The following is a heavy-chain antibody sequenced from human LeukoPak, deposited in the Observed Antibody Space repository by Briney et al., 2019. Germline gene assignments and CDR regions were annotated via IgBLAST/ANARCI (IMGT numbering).Heavy chain of an antibody. J-gene: IGHJ3*02. D-gene: IGHD3-22*01. V-gene: IGHV3-30-3*01. CDR2: TSYDGTNK. Sequence: PGRSLRLSCAAPGFTFSSYPIHWVRQAPGKGLEWVAVTSYDGTNKNYVDSVKGRFTISRDNSKNTLYLQMNSLRAEDTAVYYCASLPTPLDYYDSSGYYFDWAFDIWGQGTMVTVSS. CDR3: ASLPTPLDYYDSSGYYFDWAFDI. CDR1: GFTFSSYP.